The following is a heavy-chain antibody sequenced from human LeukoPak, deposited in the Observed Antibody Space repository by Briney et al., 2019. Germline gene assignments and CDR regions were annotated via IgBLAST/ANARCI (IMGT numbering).Heavy chain of an antibody. V-gene: IGHV4-4*07. CDR3: ATIYYASSGYYSNY. CDR1: GGSISSYH. CDR2: IYTSGST. J-gene: IGHJ4*02. Sequence: SETLSLTCTVSGGSISSYHWSWIRQPAGKGLEWIGRIYTSGSTNYNPSLKSRVTISVDSSKNQFSLKLISVTAADTAVYDCATIYYASSGYYSNYWGQGTLVTVSS. D-gene: IGHD3-22*01.